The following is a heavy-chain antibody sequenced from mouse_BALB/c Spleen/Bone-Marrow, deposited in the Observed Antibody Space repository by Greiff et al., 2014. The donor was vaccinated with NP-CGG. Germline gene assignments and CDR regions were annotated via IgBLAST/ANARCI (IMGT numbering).Heavy chain of an antibody. CDR3: ARNHRGYYFDY. V-gene: IGHV2-2*02. Sequence: QVQLQQPGPGLVQPSQSLSITCTVSGFSLTTYGVHWVRQSPGEGLEWLGVIWSGGSTDYNAAFISRLSISKDNSKSQVFFKMNSLQANDTAIYYCARNHRGYYFDYWGQGTTLTVSS. D-gene: IGHD3-1*01. J-gene: IGHJ2*01. CDR1: GFSLTTYG. CDR2: IWSGGST.